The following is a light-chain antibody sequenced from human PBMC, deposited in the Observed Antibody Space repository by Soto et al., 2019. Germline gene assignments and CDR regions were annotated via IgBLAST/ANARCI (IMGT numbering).Light chain of an antibody. CDR3: QQFGTSPLT. Sequence: EIVLTQSPGTLSLSPGERATLSCRASQSVSSSYLAWYQQKPGQAPRLPIYGASSRATGIPDRFSGRGSGTDFTLTISRLEPEDFAVYYCQQFGTSPLTFGGGTKVDIK. CDR1: QSVSSSY. J-gene: IGKJ4*01. V-gene: IGKV3-20*01. CDR2: GAS.